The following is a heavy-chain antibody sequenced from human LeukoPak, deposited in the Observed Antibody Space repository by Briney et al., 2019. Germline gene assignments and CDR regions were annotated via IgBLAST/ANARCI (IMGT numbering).Heavy chain of an antibody. CDR3: ARGATNPYYYYMDV. CDR1: GFTYSSYW. V-gene: IGHV3-7*01. Sequence: GGPLRLSCGPSGFTYSSYWMRWLRQAPGKGGAGVANIKQDGSEKYYADSVKGRFTLSRDNAKNSLYLQMNSLRAEDTAVYYCARGATNPYYYYMDVWGKGTTVTVSS. D-gene: IGHD5-12*01. J-gene: IGHJ6*03. CDR2: IKQDGSEK.